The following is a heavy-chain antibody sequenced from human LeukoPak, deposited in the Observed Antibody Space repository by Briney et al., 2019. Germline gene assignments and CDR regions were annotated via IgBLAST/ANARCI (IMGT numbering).Heavy chain of an antibody. CDR2: MWYDGSNK. D-gene: IGHD3-9*01. J-gene: IGHJ4*02. Sequence: GGSLRLSCAASGFTFSSYGMHWVRQAPGKGLEWVAVMWYDGSNKYYADSVKGRFTISRDNSKNTLYLQMNSLRAEDTAVYYCARDYDILTGFPRGGFDYWGQGTLVTVSS. V-gene: IGHV3-33*01. CDR1: GFTFSSYG. CDR3: ARDYDILTGFPRGGFDY.